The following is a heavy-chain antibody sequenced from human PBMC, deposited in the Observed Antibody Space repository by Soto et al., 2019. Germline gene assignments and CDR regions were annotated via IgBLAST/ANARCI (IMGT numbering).Heavy chain of an antibody. CDR2: IGASGDIT. J-gene: IGHJ4*02. CDR1: GFSFTNFA. V-gene: IGHV3-23*01. Sequence: EVQLLESGGGLVQPGGSLRLSCAASGFSFTNFAMSWVRQAPGKGLEWVAGIGASGDITWYEDSIKGRLSIFRDNSKNTLYLQLNRLRFEDTAVYYCANDDSTDRGDDYFDYWGPGTLVTVSS. CDR3: ANDDSTDRGDDYFDY. D-gene: IGHD2-21*02.